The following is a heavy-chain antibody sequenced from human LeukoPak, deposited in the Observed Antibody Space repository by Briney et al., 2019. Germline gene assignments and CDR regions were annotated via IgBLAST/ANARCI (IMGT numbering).Heavy chain of an antibody. V-gene: IGHV3-30-3*01. CDR1: GFIFSYYT. Sequence: GRSLRLSCAASGFIFSYYTMHWVRQAPGKGLEWVAAISFDGNNKYHADDVKGRFTVSRDNSKTTLYLEMNSLRAEDTAVYYCARGATYYSGSASYYHAFWGQGALVTVSS. J-gene: IGHJ4*02. CDR3: ARGATYYSGSASYYHAF. D-gene: IGHD3-10*01. CDR2: ISFDGNNK.